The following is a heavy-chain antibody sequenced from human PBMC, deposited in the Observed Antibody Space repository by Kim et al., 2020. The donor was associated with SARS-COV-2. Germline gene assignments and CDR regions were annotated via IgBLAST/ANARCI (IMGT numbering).Heavy chain of an antibody. D-gene: IGHD6-19*01. CDR3: ARDLSSGWSSGLDY. Sequence: GGSLRLSCAASGFTFSSYDMHWVRQATGKGLEWVSAIGTAGDTYYPGSVKGRFTISRENAKNSLYLQMNSLRAGDTAVYYCARDLSSGWSSGLDYWGQGTLVTVSS. CDR2: IGTAGDT. V-gene: IGHV3-13*01. J-gene: IGHJ4*02. CDR1: GFTFSSYD.